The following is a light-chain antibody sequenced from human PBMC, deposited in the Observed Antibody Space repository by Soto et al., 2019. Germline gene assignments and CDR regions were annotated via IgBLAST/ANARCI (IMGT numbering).Light chain of an antibody. J-gene: IGLJ2*01. CDR2: EVT. Sequence: QSALTQPPSASGSLGQSVTISCSGSTDDVGGYNYVSWYQHHPGKAPKLIIYEVTKRPSGVPDRFSGSKSGNTASLTVSGLQADEEALYYCSSFTGSINLVFGGGTKLTVL. CDR3: SSFTGSINLV. CDR1: TDDVGGYNY. V-gene: IGLV2-8*01.